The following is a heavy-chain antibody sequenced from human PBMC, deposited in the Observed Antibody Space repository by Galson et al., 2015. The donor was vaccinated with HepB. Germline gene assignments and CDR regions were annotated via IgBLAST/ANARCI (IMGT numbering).Heavy chain of an antibody. D-gene: IGHD1-1*01. CDR3: ARESAAERGVVFF. Sequence: SVKVSCKVSGGTFSSYAISWVRQAPGQGLEWMGGIIPIFGTANYAQKFQGRVTITADESTSTAYMELSSLRSEDTAVYYCARESAAERGVVFFWGQGTLVTVSS. V-gene: IGHV1-69*13. CDR1: GGTFSSYA. CDR2: IIPIFGTA. J-gene: IGHJ4*02.